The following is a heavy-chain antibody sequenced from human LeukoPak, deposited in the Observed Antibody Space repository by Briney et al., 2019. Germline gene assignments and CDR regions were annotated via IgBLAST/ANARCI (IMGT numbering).Heavy chain of an antibody. D-gene: IGHD2-2*01. CDR3: ARGYCSSTSCYDWFDP. CDR1: GYTFTGYY. CDR2: INPNSGGT. J-gene: IGHJ5*02. V-gene: IGHV1-2*02. Sequence: GASVKVSCKASGYTFTGYYMHWVRQAPGQGLEWMGWINPNSGGTNYAQKFQGRVTMTRDTSISIAYMELSRLRSDDTAVYYCARGYCSSTSCYDWFDPWGQGTLVTVSS.